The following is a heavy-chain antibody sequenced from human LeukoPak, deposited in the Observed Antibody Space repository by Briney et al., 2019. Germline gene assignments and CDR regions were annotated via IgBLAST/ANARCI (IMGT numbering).Heavy chain of an antibody. CDR3: ARARGTSSGSNWFDP. Sequence: PGGSLRLSCAASGSTLSNYEMNWVRQAPGKGLEVISYITSSGAAIYADSVKGRFTVSRDNAKNSVNLQMNSLRGEDTGIYYCARARGTSSGSNWFDPWGQGTLVTVSS. CDR2: ITSSGAAI. V-gene: IGHV3-48*03. CDR1: GSTLSNYE. D-gene: IGHD1-7*01. J-gene: IGHJ5*02.